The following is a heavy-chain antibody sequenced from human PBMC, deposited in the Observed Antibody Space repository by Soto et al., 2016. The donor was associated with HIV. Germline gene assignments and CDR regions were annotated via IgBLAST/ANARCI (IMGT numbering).Heavy chain of an antibody. Sequence: QVQLVQSGAEVKKPGSSVKVSCKASGGTFSSYAINWVRQAPGQGLEWMGGIIPMFGTTNYAHKFQGRVTITADEFTGTAYMELSSLISEDTAVYYCARVFPRGNYYGSGSQAFDIWGQGTMVTVSS. V-gene: IGHV1-69*12. CDR2: IIPMFGTT. D-gene: IGHD3-10*01. J-gene: IGHJ3*02. CDR1: GGTFSSYA. CDR3: ARVFPRGNYYGSGSQAFDI.